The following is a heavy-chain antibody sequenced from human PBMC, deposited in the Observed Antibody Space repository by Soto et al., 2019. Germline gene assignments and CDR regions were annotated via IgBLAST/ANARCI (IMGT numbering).Heavy chain of an antibody. V-gene: IGHV1-8*01. CDR1: GYTFTSSD. CDR3: AREMSGRSRVHC. Sequence: QVPLVQSGAAVTKPGASLNVACKASGYTFTSSDINWVRQATGQGLEWVGWMNPNSGTTGYAQKFQGRVTMTRNTAITTAYMELSSLRSYDTSVYYCAREMSGRSRVHCWGHGTLVTVSP. J-gene: IGHJ4*01. CDR2: MNPNSGTT. D-gene: IGHD2-15*01.